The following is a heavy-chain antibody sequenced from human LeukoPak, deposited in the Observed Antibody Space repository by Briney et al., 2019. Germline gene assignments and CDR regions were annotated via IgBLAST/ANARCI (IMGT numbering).Heavy chain of an antibody. CDR1: GGTFSSYA. J-gene: IGHJ5*02. D-gene: IGHD4-17*01. Sequence: ASVKVSCKASGGTFSSYAISWVRQAPGQGLEWMGGIIPIFGTANYAQEFQGRVTITTGESTSTAYMELSSLRSEDTAVYYCARADYGDYAHGWFDPWGQGTLVTVSS. CDR3: ARADYGDYAHGWFDP. CDR2: IIPIFGTA. V-gene: IGHV1-69*05.